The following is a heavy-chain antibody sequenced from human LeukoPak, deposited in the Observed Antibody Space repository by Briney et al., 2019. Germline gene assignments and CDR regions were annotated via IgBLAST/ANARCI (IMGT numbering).Heavy chain of an antibody. V-gene: IGHV3-48*01. J-gene: IGHJ4*02. Sequence: PGGSLRLSCAASGFTFSSYSMNWVRQAPGKGLEWVSYISSSSSSIYYTDSVKDRFTISRDNAKNSLYLQMNSLRAEDTAVYYCARSSGTYFDYWGQGTLVTVSS. CDR2: ISSSSSSI. D-gene: IGHD1-26*01. CDR3: ARSSGTYFDY. CDR1: GFTFSSYS.